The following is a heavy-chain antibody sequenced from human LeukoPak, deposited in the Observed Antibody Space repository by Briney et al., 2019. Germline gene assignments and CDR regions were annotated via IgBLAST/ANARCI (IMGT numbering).Heavy chain of an antibody. Sequence: GGSLRLSCAASGFTFSNYIMNWVRQAPGKGLEWISYISSSSGTKSYADSVKGRFTISRDNAKNSLYLQMNSLRVEDTAVYYCAATVTAVYYYYGLDVWGQGTTVTVSS. CDR3: AATVTAVYYYYGLDV. D-gene: IGHD2-21*02. J-gene: IGHJ6*02. CDR2: ISSSSGTK. CDR1: GFTFSNYI. V-gene: IGHV3-48*04.